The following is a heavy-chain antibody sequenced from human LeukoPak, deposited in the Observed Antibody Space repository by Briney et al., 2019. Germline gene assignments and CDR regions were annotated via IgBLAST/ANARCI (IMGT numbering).Heavy chain of an antibody. Sequence: SETLSLTCTVSGGSISSSSYYWGWIRQPPGKGLEWIGSIYYSGSTYSNPSLKGRVTMSADTSKNQFSLKLSSVTAADTAVYYCARGGYLCSSTSCSSFDYWGQGILVTVSS. J-gene: IGHJ4*02. D-gene: IGHD2-2*01. CDR1: GGSISSSSYY. CDR2: IYYSGST. V-gene: IGHV4-39*01. CDR3: ARGGYLCSSTSCSSFDY.